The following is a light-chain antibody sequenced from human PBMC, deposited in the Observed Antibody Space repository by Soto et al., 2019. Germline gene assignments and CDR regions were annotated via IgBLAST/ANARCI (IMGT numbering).Light chain of an antibody. CDR3: ISYTTSSTYWV. CDR2: EVN. CDR1: SSDVGGYRY. Sequence: QSVLTQPASVSGSPGQSITISCTGTSSDVGGYRYVSWYQQYPGEVPKLVIYEVNNRPSGVSNRFSGSKSGNTASLTISGLQAEDEADYYCISYTTSSTYWVFGGGTKLTVL. V-gene: IGLV2-14*01. J-gene: IGLJ3*02.